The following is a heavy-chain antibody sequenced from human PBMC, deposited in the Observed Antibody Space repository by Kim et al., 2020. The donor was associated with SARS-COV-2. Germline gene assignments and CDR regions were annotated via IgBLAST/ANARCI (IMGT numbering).Heavy chain of an antibody. Sequence: SETLSHTCTVSGGSISSGGYYWSWIRQHPGKGLEWIGYIYYSGSTYYNPSLKSRVTISVDTSKNQFSLKLSSVTAADTAVYYCARERIAVAVDYWGQGTLVTVSS. CDR1: GGSISSGGYY. V-gene: IGHV4-31*03. CDR3: ARERIAVAVDY. J-gene: IGHJ4*02. D-gene: IGHD6-19*01. CDR2: IYYSGST.